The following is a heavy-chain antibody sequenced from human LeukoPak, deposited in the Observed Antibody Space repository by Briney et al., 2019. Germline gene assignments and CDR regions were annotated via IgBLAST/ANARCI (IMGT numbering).Heavy chain of an antibody. J-gene: IGHJ4*02. Sequence: PSETLSLTCTVSGGSFSSGNYYWGWIRQPPGKGLEWIGSIYYSGSTYYNPSLKSRVTISLDTSKNQFSLKLSSVTAADTAVYYCARFGYYDFWSGYNPATFDSWGQGTLVTVSS. D-gene: IGHD3-3*01. CDR3: ARFGYYDFWSGYNPATFDS. CDR1: GGSFSSGNYY. V-gene: IGHV4-39*01. CDR2: IYYSGST.